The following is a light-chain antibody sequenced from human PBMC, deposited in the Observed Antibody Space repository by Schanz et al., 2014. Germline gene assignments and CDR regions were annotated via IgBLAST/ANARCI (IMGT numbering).Light chain of an antibody. CDR2: DAS. J-gene: IGKJ1*01. CDR3: QKYNSPPWT. CDR1: QSVSSY. V-gene: IGKV3-11*01. Sequence: EIVLTQSPATLSLSPGERATLSCRASQSVSSYLAWYQQKPGQAPRLLIYDASNRATGIPARFSGSGSGTDFTLTISSLQPEDVATYYCQKYNSPPWTFGQGTKVEIK.